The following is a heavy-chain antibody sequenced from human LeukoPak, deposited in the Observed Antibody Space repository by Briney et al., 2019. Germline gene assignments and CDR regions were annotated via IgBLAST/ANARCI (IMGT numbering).Heavy chain of an antibody. V-gene: IGHV3-21*01. CDR2: ISSSSSYI. J-gene: IGHJ4*02. Sequence: GGSLRLSCAASGFTFSSYSMNWVRQAPGKGLEWVSSISSSSSYIYYADSVKGRFTISRENAKNSLYLQMNSLRAEDTAVYYCARSTSPPDYYDSSGYSNIFDYWGQGTLVTVSS. CDR3: ARSTSPPDYYDSSGYSNIFDY. CDR1: GFTFSSYS. D-gene: IGHD3-22*01.